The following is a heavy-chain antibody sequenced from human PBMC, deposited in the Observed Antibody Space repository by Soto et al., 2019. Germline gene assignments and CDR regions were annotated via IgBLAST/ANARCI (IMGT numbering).Heavy chain of an antibody. CDR2: IIPIFGTA. CDR1: GVTFSSYA. CDR3: AIGGDYFLSRSCFDP. Sequence: QVQLVQSGAEVKKPGSSVKVSCKASGVTFSSYAISWVRQAPGQGLAWMGGIIPIFGTANYAQKFQVRVTITADESTRTAYLDLSSLRSEDTAVYYCAIGGDYFLSRSCFDPWGQGTLVTVSS. J-gene: IGHJ5*02. D-gene: IGHD4-17*01. V-gene: IGHV1-69*12.